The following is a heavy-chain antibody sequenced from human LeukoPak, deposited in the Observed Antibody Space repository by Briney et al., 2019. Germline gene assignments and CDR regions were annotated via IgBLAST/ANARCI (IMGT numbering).Heavy chain of an antibody. V-gene: IGHV4-59*01. CDR1: GGSISSYY. J-gene: IGHJ4*02. CDR2: IYYSGST. Sequence: SETLSLTCTVSGGSISSYYWSWIRQPPGKGLEWIGYIYYSGSTNYNPSLKSRVTISVDTSKNQFSLKLSSVTAADTAVYYCARQRDYYGSGSYIRYWGQGTLVTVSS. CDR3: ARQRDYYGSGSYIRY. D-gene: IGHD3-10*01.